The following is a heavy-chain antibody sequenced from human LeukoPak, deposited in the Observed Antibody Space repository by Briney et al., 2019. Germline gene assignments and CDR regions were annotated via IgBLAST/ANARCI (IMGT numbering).Heavy chain of an antibody. CDR3: ARGRNLAV. V-gene: IGHV3-7*01. Sequence: GGSLTLSCSASGFTFSSYWVSWVRQPPGEGLEWVANITEGGREKYYVDSVKGRFTISRDNAKKSLFLQMNSLRVEDTAVYYCARGRNLAVWGQGATVTVSS. CDR1: GFTFSSYW. CDR2: ITEGGREK. J-gene: IGHJ6*02.